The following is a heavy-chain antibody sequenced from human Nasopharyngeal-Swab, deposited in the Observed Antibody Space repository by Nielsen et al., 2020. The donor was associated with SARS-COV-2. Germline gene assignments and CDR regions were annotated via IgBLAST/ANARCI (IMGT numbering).Heavy chain of an antibody. Sequence: GESLKISCAASGFTFDDYAMHWVRQAPGKGLEWVSSISSSSSYIYYADSVKGRFTISRDNAKNSLYLQMNSLRAEDTAVYYCARDPGDSNFDYWGQGTLVTVSS. CDR3: ARDPGDSNFDY. CDR2: ISSSSSYI. CDR1: GFTFDDYA. D-gene: IGHD2-21*02. J-gene: IGHJ4*02. V-gene: IGHV3-21*01.